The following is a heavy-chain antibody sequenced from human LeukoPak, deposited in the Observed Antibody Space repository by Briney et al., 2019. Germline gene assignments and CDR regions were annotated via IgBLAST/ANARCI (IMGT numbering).Heavy chain of an antibody. V-gene: IGHV4-59*01. CDR2: IGNGGNT. CDR1: DHSIRTYY. CDR3: ARALRGVAGFWDH. D-gene: IGHD6-19*01. Sequence: SETLSLTCTVSDHSIRTYYWSWVRQPPGKELEWIGYIGNGGNTNYNPSLKSRVTISIVTSKDQISLKLRSVAPADTAVYYCARALRGVAGFWDHWGQGTLVTVSS. J-gene: IGHJ4*02.